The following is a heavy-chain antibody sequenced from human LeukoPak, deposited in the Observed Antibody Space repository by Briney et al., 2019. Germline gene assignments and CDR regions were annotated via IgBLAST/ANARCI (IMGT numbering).Heavy chain of an antibody. CDR2: ISRSGDNV. V-gene: IGHV3-48*03. CDR1: GFAFSIE. J-gene: IGHJ4*02. Sequence: PGGSLRLSCAGSGFAFSIEMNWVRPAPGKGLGWVSYISRSGDNVYYADSVKGRFTISRDNAKNSLYLQMNSLREEDTALYYCARGTTINNFDYWGQGTLVTVSS. CDR3: ARGTTINNFDY. D-gene: IGHD5-12*01.